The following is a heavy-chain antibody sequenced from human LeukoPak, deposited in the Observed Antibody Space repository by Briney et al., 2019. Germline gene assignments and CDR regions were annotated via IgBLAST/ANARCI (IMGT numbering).Heavy chain of an antibody. Sequence: SETLSLTCTVSGGSISSHYWSWIRQPPGKGLEWIGSIYYSGSTYYNPSLKSRVTISVDTSKNQFSLKLSSVTAADTAVYYCARDVEYSSSMYDYWGQGTLVTVSS. CDR2: IYYSGST. CDR3: ARDVEYSSSMYDY. V-gene: IGHV4-59*11. D-gene: IGHD6-6*01. CDR1: GGSISSHY. J-gene: IGHJ4*02.